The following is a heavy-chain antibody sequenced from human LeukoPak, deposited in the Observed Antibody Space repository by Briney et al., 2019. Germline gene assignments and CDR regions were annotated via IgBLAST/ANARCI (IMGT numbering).Heavy chain of an antibody. D-gene: IGHD3-9*01. CDR1: GFTFSSYW. CDR2: IKQDGSEE. CDR3: ASEGSAVAARYHY. Sequence: GGSLRLSCAASGFTFSSYWMSWVRQAPGKGLEWVANIKQDGSEEYYVDSVKGRFIISRDNAKNSLYLQMNSLRAEDTAVYYCASEGSAVAARYHYWGQGTLVTVSS. V-gene: IGHV3-7*04. J-gene: IGHJ4*02.